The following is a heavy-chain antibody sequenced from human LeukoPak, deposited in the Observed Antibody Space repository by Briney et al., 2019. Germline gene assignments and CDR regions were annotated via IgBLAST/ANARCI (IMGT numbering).Heavy chain of an antibody. CDR3: ATAGVWFGELFQGNWFDP. Sequence: GASVKVSCKVSGYTLTELSMHWVRQAPGKGLEWMGGFDPEDGETIYAQKFQGRVTMTEDTSTDTAYMELSSLRSEDTAVYYCATAGVWFGELFQGNWFDPWGQGTLVTVSS. J-gene: IGHJ5*02. V-gene: IGHV1-24*01. CDR2: FDPEDGET. D-gene: IGHD3-10*01. CDR1: GYTLTELS.